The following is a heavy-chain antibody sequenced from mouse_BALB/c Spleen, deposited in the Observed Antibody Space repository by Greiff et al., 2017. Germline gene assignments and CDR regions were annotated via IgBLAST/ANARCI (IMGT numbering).Heavy chain of an antibody. J-gene: IGHJ4*01. V-gene: IGHV5-17*02. CDR1: GFTFSSFG. Sequence: EVQVVESGGGLVQPGGSRKLSCAASGFTFSSFGMHWVRQAPEKGLEWVAYISSGSSTIYYADTVKGRFTISRDNPKNTLFLQMTSLRSEDTAMYYCARRRVLRQFYDMDYWGQGTSVTVSS. D-gene: IGHD1-2*01. CDR2: ISSGSSTI. CDR3: ARRRVLRQFYDMDY.